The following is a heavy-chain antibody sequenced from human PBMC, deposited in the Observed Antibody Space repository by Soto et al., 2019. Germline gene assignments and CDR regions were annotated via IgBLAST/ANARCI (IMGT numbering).Heavy chain of an antibody. D-gene: IGHD3-16*01. J-gene: IGHJ6*02. CDR1: GGSISSGDYY. V-gene: IGHV4-30-4*01. CDR3: ARVVLNDYVWGSYAPYHYGMDV. CDR2: IYSSWST. Sequence: SETLSLTCTVSGGSISSGDYYWSWIRQPPGKGLEWIGYIYSSWSTYSNPSLKRRVTISVDTSKNQFSLKLSSVTAADTAVYYCARVVLNDYVWGSYAPYHYGMDVWGQGTTVTVSS.